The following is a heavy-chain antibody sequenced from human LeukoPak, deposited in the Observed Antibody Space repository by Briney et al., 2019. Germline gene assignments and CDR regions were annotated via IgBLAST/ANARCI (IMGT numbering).Heavy chain of an antibody. CDR1: GFTFGSYA. CDR2: ISGSGDTP. V-gene: IGHV3-23*01. D-gene: IGHD6-13*01. Sequence: PGRSLRLSCAASGFTFGSYAMSWVRQAPGKGLEWVSTISGSGDTPYYADSVKGRFTISRDNSKNTLYLQMNSLRAEDTAVFYCAKAQHSSIWGYFDYWGQGTLVTVSS. J-gene: IGHJ4*02. CDR3: AKAQHSSIWGYFDY.